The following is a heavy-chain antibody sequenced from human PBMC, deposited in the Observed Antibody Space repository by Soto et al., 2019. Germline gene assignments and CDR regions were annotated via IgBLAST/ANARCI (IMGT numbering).Heavy chain of an antibody. Sequence: QVQLVQSGAEEKKPGASVKVSCKASGYTFTGYAMHWVRQAPGQRLEWMGWINAGNGNTKYSQKFKSXVSITRXXSASTAYMELSSLRSEDTAVYYCARAVAVAADFDYWGQGTLVTVSS. CDR3: ARAVAVAADFDY. D-gene: IGHD6-19*01. CDR2: INAGNGNT. V-gene: IGHV1-3*05. J-gene: IGHJ4*02. CDR1: GYTFTGYA.